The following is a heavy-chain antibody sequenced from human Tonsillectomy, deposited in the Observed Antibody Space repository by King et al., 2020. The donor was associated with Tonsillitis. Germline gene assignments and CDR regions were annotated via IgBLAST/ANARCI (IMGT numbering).Heavy chain of an antibody. CDR1: GYTFTSYY. V-gene: IGHV1-46*01. CDR3: ARDMGAVAGVYYYGMDV. CDR2: INPTDGST. Sequence: VQLVESGAEVKKPGASVKVSCKASGYTFTSYYVHWVRQAPGQGLEWMGIINPTDGSTSYAQNFQGRVTMTRDTSTSTVYMELSSLRSEDTAVYYCARDMGAVAGVYYYGMDVWGQGTTITVSS. D-gene: IGHD6-19*01. J-gene: IGHJ6*02.